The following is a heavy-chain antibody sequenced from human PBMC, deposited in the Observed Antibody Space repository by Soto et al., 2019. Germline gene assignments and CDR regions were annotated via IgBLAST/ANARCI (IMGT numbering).Heavy chain of an antibody. CDR1: GGSFSGYY. J-gene: IGHJ6*02. Sequence: SETLSLTCAVYGGSFSGYYWSWIRQPPGKGLEWIGEINHNGSTNYNPSLKSRVTISVDTSKNQFSLKLSSVTAADTAVYYCARAPSRRSFYYYYGMDVWGQGTTVTVSS. V-gene: IGHV4-34*01. CDR2: INHNGST. CDR3: ARAPSRRSFYYYYGMDV. D-gene: IGHD3-3*01.